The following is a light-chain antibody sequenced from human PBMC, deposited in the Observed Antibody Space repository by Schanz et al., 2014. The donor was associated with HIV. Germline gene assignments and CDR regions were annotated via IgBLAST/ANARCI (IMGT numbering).Light chain of an antibody. CDR2: SNS. V-gene: IGLV1-44*01. J-gene: IGLJ3*02. Sequence: QSVLTQPPSASGTPGQRVTISCSGSSSNIRINTVNWYQQFPGTAPKLLIYSNSRRPSGVPDRFSGSKSGTSASLAISGLQSADEAGYYCATWDDTLRGRVFGGGTKLTVL. CDR3: ATWDDTLRGRV. CDR1: SSNIRINT.